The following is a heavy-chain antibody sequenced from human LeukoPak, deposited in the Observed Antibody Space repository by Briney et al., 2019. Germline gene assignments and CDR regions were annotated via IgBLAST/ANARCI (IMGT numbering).Heavy chain of an antibody. Sequence: TSETLSLTCTVSGGSISSGSYYWSWIRQPAGKGLEWIGRIYTSGSTNYTPSLKSRVTISVDTSKNQFSLKLSSVTAADTAVYYCAREDGVQTFDYWGQGTLVTVSS. CDR2: IYTSGST. V-gene: IGHV4-61*02. CDR1: GGSISSGSYY. CDR3: AREDGVQTFDY. D-gene: IGHD2-8*01. J-gene: IGHJ4*01.